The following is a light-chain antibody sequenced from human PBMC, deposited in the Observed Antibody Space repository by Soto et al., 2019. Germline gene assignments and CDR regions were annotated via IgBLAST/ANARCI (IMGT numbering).Light chain of an antibody. Sequence: QSVLTQPPSVSAAPGQRVSISCSGSSSNIGSNYVSWYQPLPGAAPKLLIYENYQRPSGIPDRFSGSKSGTSATLGITGLQTGDEADSYCGPWDNRLSGHRVFGGGTKLTVL. CDR3: GPWDNRLSGHRV. J-gene: IGLJ3*02. CDR2: ENY. V-gene: IGLV1-51*02. CDR1: SSNIGSNY.